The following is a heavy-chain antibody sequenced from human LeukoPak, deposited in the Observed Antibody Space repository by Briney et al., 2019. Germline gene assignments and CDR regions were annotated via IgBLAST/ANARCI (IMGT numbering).Heavy chain of an antibody. CDR1: GYTFTSYD. CDR2: MNPNSGNT. Sequence: GASVKVSCKASGYTFTSYDINWVRQATGQGLEWMGWMNPNSGNTGYAQKFQGRVTITRNTSISTAYMELSSLRSADTAVFLCARGTFSDSAGGLEMWGQGTMLTVSS. V-gene: IGHV1-8*03. J-gene: IGHJ3*02. CDR3: ARGTFSDSAGGLEM. D-gene: IGHD5/OR15-5a*01.